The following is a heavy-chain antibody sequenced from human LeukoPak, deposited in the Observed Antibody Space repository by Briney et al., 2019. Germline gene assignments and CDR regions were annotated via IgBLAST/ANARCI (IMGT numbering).Heavy chain of an antibody. J-gene: IGHJ6*02. V-gene: IGHV3-48*03. CDR2: ISSSGSTI. CDR1: AFTFSSYG. CDR3: ARLSALYYYYYYGMDV. Sequence: GGSLRLSCAASAFTFSSYGMNWVRQAPGKGLEWVSYISSSGSTIYYADSVKGRFTISRDNAKNSLYLQMNSLRAEDTAVYYCARLSALYYYYYYGMDVWGQGTTVTVSS.